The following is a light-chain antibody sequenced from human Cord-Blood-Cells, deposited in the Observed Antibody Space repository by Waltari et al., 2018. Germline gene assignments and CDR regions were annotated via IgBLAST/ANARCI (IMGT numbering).Light chain of an antibody. J-gene: IGLJ3*02. Sequence: QSALTQPPSVSGSPGQSVTISCTGTSSDVGSYNRVSWYQQPPGTAPKLMIYEVSNRPSGVPDLFSGSESGNTASLTISGLQAEDEADYYCSSYTSSSTWVFGGGTKLTVL. CDR1: SSDVGSYNR. CDR2: EVS. CDR3: SSYTSSSTWV. V-gene: IGLV2-18*02.